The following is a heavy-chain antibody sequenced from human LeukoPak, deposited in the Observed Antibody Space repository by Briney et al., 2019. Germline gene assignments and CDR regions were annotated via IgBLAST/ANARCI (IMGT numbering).Heavy chain of an antibody. CDR2: IYYSGST. V-gene: IGHV4-59*01. CDR3: ARGDCSGGSCYNDPFDY. J-gene: IGHJ4*02. CDR1: GGSISSYY. Sequence: KPSKTLSLTCTVSGGSISSYYWSWIRQPPGKGLEWIGYIYYSGSTNYNPSLKSRVTISVDTSKNQFSLKLSSVTAADTAVYYCARGDCSGGSCYNDPFDYWGQGTLVTVSS. D-gene: IGHD2-15*01.